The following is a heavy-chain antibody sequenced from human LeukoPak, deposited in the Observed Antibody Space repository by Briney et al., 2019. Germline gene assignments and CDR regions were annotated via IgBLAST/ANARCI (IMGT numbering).Heavy chain of an antibody. CDR3: ASTYYDSSGYYLDY. CDR2: INPNSGGT. CDR1: GGTFSSYA. Sequence: GASVKVSCKASGGTFSSYAISWVRQAPGQGLEWMGWINPNSGGTNYAQKFQGRVTMTRDTSISTAYMELSRLRSDDTAVYYCASTYYDSSGYYLDYWGQGTLVTVSS. J-gene: IGHJ4*02. D-gene: IGHD3-22*01. V-gene: IGHV1-2*02.